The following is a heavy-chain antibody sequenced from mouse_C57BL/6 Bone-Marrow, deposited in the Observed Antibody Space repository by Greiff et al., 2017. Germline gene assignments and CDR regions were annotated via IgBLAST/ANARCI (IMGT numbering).Heavy chain of an antibody. D-gene: IGHD2-5*01. V-gene: IGHV3-3*01. J-gene: IGHJ4*01. CDR3: ARDESNPYAMDY. CDR1: GFSINSDCY. Sequence: EVQLVESGPSLVRPSQTLSLTCTVTGFSINSDCYWIWIRQFPGNKLEYIGYTFYSGITYYNPSLESRTYITRDTSKNQFSLKLSSVTTEDTATYYCARDESNPYAMDYWGQGTSVTVSS. CDR2: TFYSGIT.